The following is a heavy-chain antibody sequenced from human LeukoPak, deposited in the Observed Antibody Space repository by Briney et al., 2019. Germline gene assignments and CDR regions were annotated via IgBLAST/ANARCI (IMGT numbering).Heavy chain of an antibody. V-gene: IGHV3-7*03. J-gene: IGHJ4*02. CDR1: GFIFSSYW. CDR2: IKQDGSEK. D-gene: IGHD3-9*01. CDR3: AKDGNGYYDILTGYPNRFDY. Sequence: GGSLRLSCAASGFIFSSYWMTWVRQAPGKGLEWVANIKQDGSEKNYVDSVKGRFTISRDNSKNTLYLQMNSLRAEDTAVYYCAKDGNGYYDILTGYPNRFDYWGQGTLVTVSS.